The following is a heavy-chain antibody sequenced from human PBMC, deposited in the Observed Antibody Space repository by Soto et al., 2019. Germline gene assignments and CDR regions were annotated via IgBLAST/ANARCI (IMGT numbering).Heavy chain of an antibody. CDR2: ISYDGSDR. CDR1: GFTFSSYG. Sequence: SGFTFSSYGMHWVRQAPGKGLEWVAVISYDGSDRYYEDSVKGRFTISRGNSKNTLYLQINSLKTEDTAVYYCARATNYYYAMDVWGQGTTVTVSS. V-gene: IGHV3-33*05. CDR3: ARATNYYYAMDV. J-gene: IGHJ6*02.